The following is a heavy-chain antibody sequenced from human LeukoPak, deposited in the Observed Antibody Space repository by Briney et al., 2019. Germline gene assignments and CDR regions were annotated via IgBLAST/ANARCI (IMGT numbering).Heavy chain of an antibody. CDR1: EFAFSRYW. Sequence: GGSLRLSCAASEFAFSRYWMSWVRQAPGKGLEWVANIKQDGSTKYYLDSVKGRLTVSRDNAKNSVFLQINSLRAEDTAIYYCARIGYSSSSFDYWGQGTLVTISS. D-gene: IGHD6-6*01. CDR2: IKQDGSTK. J-gene: IGHJ4*02. CDR3: ARIGYSSSSFDY. V-gene: IGHV3-7*03.